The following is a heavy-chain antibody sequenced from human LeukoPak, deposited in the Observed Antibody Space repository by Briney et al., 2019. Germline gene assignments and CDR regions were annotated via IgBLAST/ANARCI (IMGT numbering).Heavy chain of an antibody. Sequence: SSETLSLTCTVSGGSISSSSYYWGWIRQPPGKGLEWIGNIYYSGSTYYNPSLKSRVTISVDTSKNQFSLKLSSVTAADTAVFYCARSHNIVATIFDYWGQGTLVTVSS. CDR2: IYYSGST. CDR3: ARSHNIVATIFDY. D-gene: IGHD5-12*01. CDR1: GGSISSSSYY. V-gene: IGHV4-39*01. J-gene: IGHJ4*02.